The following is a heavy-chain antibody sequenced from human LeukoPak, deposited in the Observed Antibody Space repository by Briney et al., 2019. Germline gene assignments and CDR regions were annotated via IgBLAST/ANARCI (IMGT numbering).Heavy chain of an antibody. CDR3: ATWGYDILTGYPFDI. J-gene: IGHJ3*02. CDR2: ISAYNGNT. V-gene: IGHV1-18*01. D-gene: IGHD3-9*01. Sequence: ASVKVSCKASGYTFTSYGISWVRQAPGQGLEWMGWISAYNGNTNYAQKLQGRVTMTTDTSTSTAYMELRSLRSEDTAVYYCATWGYDILTGYPFDIWGQGTMVTVSS. CDR1: GYTFTSYG.